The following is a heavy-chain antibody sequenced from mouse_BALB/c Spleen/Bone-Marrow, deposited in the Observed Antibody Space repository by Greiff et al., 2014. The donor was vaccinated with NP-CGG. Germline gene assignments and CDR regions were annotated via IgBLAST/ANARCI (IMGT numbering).Heavy chain of an antibody. CDR1: GYTFTDYE. CDR2: IDPETGGT. CDR3: TRHWDYAMDY. Sequence: PVQQSGAELVRPGASVTLSCKASGYTFTDYEMHWVKQTPVHGLEWIGAIDPETGGTAYNQKFKGKATLTADKSSSTAYMELRSLTSEDSAVYYCTRHWDYAMDYWGRGTSVTVSP. J-gene: IGHJ4*01. V-gene: IGHV1-15*01. D-gene: IGHD4-1*01.